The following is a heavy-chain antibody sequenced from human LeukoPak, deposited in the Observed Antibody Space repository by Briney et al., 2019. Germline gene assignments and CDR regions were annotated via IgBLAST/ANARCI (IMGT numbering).Heavy chain of an antibody. V-gene: IGHV1-18*01. CDR2: ISAYNGNT. J-gene: IGHJ5*02. CDR3: ARDPCSSTSCDNWFDP. CDR1: GYTFTSYG. Sequence: ASVKVPCKASGYTFTSYGISWVRQAPGQGLEWMGWISAYNGNTNYAQKLQGRVTMTTDTSTSTAYMELRSLRSDDTAVYYCARDPCSSTSCDNWFDPWGQGTLVTVSS. D-gene: IGHD2-2*01.